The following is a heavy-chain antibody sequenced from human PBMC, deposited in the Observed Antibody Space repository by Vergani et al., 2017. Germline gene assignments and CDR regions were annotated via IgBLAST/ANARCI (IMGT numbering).Heavy chain of an antibody. Sequence: EVQLLESGGGLVQPGGSLRLSCAASGFTFSSYAMSWVRQAPGKGLEWVSAISGSGGSTYYADSVKGRFTISRDNSKNTLYLQMNSLRAEDTAVYYCAKEYCSSTSCYTYYFDYWGQGTLVTVSS. CDR2: ISGSGGST. CDR3: AKEYCSSTSCYTYYFDY. V-gene: IGHV3-23*01. J-gene: IGHJ4*02. D-gene: IGHD2-2*02. CDR1: GFTFSSYA.